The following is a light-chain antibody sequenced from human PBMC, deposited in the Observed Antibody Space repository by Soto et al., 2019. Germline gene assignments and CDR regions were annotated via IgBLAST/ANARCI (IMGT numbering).Light chain of an antibody. Sequence: DIQMTQSPSSVSASVGDRVTITCRASQVISSWLAWYQQKPGKAPKLLIYAASSLQSEVPSRFSGSGSGTDFTFAISSLQPEDIATYYCQQYDNLPLTFGGGTKVDIK. V-gene: IGKV1-12*01. CDR1: QVISSW. CDR3: QQYDNLPLT. CDR2: AAS. J-gene: IGKJ4*01.